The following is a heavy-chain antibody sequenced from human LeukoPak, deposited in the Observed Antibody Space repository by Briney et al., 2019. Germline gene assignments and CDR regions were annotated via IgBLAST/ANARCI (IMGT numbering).Heavy chain of an antibody. CDR3: ARDAIFGVAPTR. CDR2: IYYSGST. V-gene: IGHV4-59*01. D-gene: IGHD3-3*01. Sequence: IGDIYYSGSTNYNPSLKSRVTISVDTSKNQFSLKLSSVTAADTAVYYCARDAIFGVAPTRWGQGTLVTVSS. J-gene: IGHJ4*02.